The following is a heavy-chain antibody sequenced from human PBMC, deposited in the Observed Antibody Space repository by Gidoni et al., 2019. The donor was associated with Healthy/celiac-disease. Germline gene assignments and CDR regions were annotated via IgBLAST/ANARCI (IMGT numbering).Heavy chain of an antibody. D-gene: IGHD6-19*01. CDR2: INHSGST. J-gene: IGHJ4*02. CDR1: GGSFSGYY. V-gene: IGHV4-34*01. CDR3: ARGRNGYSSGWYSSV. Sequence: QVQLQLWGAGLLKPSETLSLTCAVYGGSFSGYYWSWIRQPPGKGLEWIGEINHSGSTNYNPSLKSRVTISVDTSKNQFSLKLSSVTAADTAVYYCARGRNGYSSGWYSSVWGQGTLVTVSS.